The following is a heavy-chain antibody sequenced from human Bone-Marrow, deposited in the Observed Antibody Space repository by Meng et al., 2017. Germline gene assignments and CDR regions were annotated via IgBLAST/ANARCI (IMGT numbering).Heavy chain of an antibody. CDR2: INPSGGST. V-gene: IGHV1-46*01. J-gene: IGHJ5*02. CDR3: ARDIYEYSSSNWVDP. Sequence: ASVKVSCKASGGTFSSYAISWVRQAPGQGLEWMGIINPSGGSTSYAQKFQGRVTLTRDTSTSTVYMELSSLRSEDTAAYYCARDIYEYSSSNWVDPWGQGTLVTVSS. D-gene: IGHD6-6*01. CDR1: GGTFSSYA.